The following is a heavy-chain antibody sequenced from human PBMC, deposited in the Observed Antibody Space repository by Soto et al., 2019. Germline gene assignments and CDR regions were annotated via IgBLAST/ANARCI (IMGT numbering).Heavy chain of an antibody. D-gene: IGHD2-2*01. CDR1: GGSISSGPYS. V-gene: IGHV4-39*01. J-gene: IGHJ6*02. CDR2: FYYSEST. CDR3: ARLGGYCSTTSCYGYYGMDV. Sequence: PSETLSLTCTVSGGSISSGPYSWGWIRQPPGKGLVWIGTFYYSESTHYNPSLESRVSISVDTSKNQFSLKVSSVTAADTAVYYCARLGGYCSTTSCYGYYGMDVWGQGTTVTVSS.